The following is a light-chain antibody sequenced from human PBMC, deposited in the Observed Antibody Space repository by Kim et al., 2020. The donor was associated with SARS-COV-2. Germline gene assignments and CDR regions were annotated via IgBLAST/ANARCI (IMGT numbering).Light chain of an antibody. Sequence: EIVLTQSPGTLSLSPGERATLSCRASQSVSSSYLAWYQQKPGQAPRLLIYGASSRDTGIPDRFSGSGSGTDFTLTISRVAPEDFAVYYCQQYGSSPYTFGQGNKLEI. CDR3: QQYGSSPYT. J-gene: IGKJ2*01. V-gene: IGKV3-20*01. CDR1: QSVSSSY. CDR2: GAS.